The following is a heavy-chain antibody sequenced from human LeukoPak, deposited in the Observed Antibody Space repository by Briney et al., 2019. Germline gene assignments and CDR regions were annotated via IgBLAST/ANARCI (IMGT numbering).Heavy chain of an antibody. Sequence: GGSLRLSCAASGFTFSSYSMNWVRQAPGKGLEWVSSISSSSSYIYYADSVKGRFTISRDNAKNSLHLQMNSLRAEDTAVYYGAKNYYDSSGLFDYWGQGTLVIVSS. CDR3: AKNYYDSSGLFDY. CDR1: GFTFSSYS. J-gene: IGHJ4*02. D-gene: IGHD3-22*01. V-gene: IGHV3-21*01. CDR2: ISSSSSYI.